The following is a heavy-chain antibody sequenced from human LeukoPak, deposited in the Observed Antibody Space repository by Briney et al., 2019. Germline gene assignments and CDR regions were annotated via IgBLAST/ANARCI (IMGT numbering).Heavy chain of an antibody. CDR3: ARDSWVGATGTTLIGYYYGMDV. D-gene: IGHD1-7*01. CDR2: ISAYNGNT. CDR1: GYTFTSYA. Sequence: ASVKVSCKASGYTFTSYAIHWVRQAPGQRLEWMGWISAYNGNTNYAQKLQGRVTMTTDTSTSTAYMELRSLRSDDTAVYYCARDSWVGATGTTLIGYYYGMDVWGQGTTVTVSS. J-gene: IGHJ6*02. V-gene: IGHV1-18*01.